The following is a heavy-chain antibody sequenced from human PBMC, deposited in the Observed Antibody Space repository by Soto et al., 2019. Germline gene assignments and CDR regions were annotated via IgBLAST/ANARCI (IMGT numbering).Heavy chain of an antibody. J-gene: IGHJ4*02. V-gene: IGHV4-61*01. CDR3: ARAFTFSGYGHFDY. CDR1: GGSISSGRYD. D-gene: IGHD5-12*01. Sequence: QVQLQESGPGLVKPSETLSLTCTISGGSISSGRYDWSWIRQAPGKGLEWIGYIQNSGSTNYNPSLKSRVTMSVDTSKNQFSLKLSSVTAADTAVYYCARAFTFSGYGHFDYWGQGTLVTVSS. CDR2: IQNSGST.